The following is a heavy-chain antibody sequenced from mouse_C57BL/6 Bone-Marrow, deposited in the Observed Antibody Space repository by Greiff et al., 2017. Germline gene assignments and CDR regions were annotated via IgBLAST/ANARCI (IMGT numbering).Heavy chain of an antibody. J-gene: IGHJ1*03. CDR2: IDPSDSYT. Sequence: QVQLQQPGAELVRPGTSVKLSCKASGYTFTSYWMHWVKQRPGQGLEWIGVIDPSDSYTNYNQKFKGKATLTVDTSSSTAYMQLSRLTSEDSAVYYCAREGDGYYLYWYFDVWGTGTTVTVSS. D-gene: IGHD2-3*01. CDR3: AREGDGYYLYWYFDV. V-gene: IGHV1-59*01. CDR1: GYTFTSYW.